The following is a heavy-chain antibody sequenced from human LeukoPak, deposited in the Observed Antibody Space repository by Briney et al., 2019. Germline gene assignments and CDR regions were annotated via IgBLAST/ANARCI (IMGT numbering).Heavy chain of an antibody. D-gene: IGHD1-26*01. CDR2: ISSSGSYT. J-gene: IGHJ4*02. CDR3: ARDRAGGSGSYSDY. Sequence: GGSLRLSCAASGFTFSDYYMIWIRQAPGKGLEWVSYISSSGSYTNYADSVKGRATISRDNAKNSMYLKMNSLRAEDTAVYYCARDRAGGSGSYSDYWGQGTLVTVSS. CDR1: GFTFSDYY. V-gene: IGHV3-11*06.